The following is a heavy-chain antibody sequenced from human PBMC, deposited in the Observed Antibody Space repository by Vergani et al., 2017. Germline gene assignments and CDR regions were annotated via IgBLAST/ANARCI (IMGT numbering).Heavy chain of an antibody. CDR2: IYPGDSDT. CDR3: ARGLSRFLEWLGPDY. CDR1: GYSFTSYW. Sequence: EVQLVQSGAEVKKPGESLKISCKGSGYSFTSYWIGWVRQMPGKGLEWMGIIYPGDSDTRYSPSFQGQVTISADKSISTAYLQWSSLNASDTAMYYCARGLSRFLEWLGPDYWGQGTLVTVSS. J-gene: IGHJ4*02. V-gene: IGHV5-51*01. D-gene: IGHD3-3*01.